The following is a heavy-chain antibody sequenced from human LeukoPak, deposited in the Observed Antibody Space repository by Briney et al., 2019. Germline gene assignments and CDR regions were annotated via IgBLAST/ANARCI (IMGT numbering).Heavy chain of an antibody. J-gene: IGHJ4*02. CDR3: ARRIAVAGRTGWFFDY. D-gene: IGHD6-19*01. CDR2: IYYSGST. Sequence: SETLSLTCTVSGGPITNYYWSWIRQPPGKGLEWIGNIYYSGSTNFNPSLKSRVTILVDTSENQFSLKLSSVTAADTAVYYCARRIAVAGRTGWFFDYRGQGTLVTVSS. CDR1: GGPITNYY. V-gene: IGHV4-59*08.